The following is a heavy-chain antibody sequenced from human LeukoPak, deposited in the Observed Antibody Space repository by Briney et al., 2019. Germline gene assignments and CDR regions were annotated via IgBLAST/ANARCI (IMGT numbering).Heavy chain of an antibody. CDR2: IWYDGSNK. J-gene: IGHJ5*02. CDR3: ARSRIFTIFGVVPQYNWSDP. D-gene: IGHD3-3*01. CDR1: GFTFSSYG. Sequence: GGSLRLSCAASGFTFSSYGMHWVRQAPGKGLEWVAVIWYDGSNKYYADSVKGRFTISRDNAKNTLYLQMNSLRAEDTAVYYCARSRIFTIFGVVPQYNWSDPWGQGTLVTVSS. V-gene: IGHV3-33*01.